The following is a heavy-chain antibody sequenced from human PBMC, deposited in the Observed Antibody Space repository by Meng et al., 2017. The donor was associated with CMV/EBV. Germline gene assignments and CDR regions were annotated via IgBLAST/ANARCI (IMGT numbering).Heavy chain of an antibody. CDR3: ARHGDTAMVVGIDY. D-gene: IGHD5-18*01. CDR1: GGSIRSYY. Sequence: HVHVQGSGPGPVKPSETLSLTCTVSGGSIRSYYWSWIRQPAGKGLEWIGRIYTSGSTNYNPSLKSRVTMSVDTSKNQFSLKLSSVTAADTAVYYCARHGDTAMVVGIDYWGQGTLVTVSS. CDR2: IYTSGST. V-gene: IGHV4-4*07. J-gene: IGHJ4*02.